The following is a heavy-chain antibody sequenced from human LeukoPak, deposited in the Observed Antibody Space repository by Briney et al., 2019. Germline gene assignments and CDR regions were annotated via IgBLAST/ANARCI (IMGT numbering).Heavy chain of an antibody. CDR1: GGSISSGGYY. Sequence: SQTLSLTCTVSGGSISSGGYYWSWIRQHPGKGLEWIGSIYYSGSTYYNPSLKSRVTISVDTSKNQFSLKLSSVTAADTAVYYCARHHRSNYGDYVGLLNYFDYWGQGTLVTVSS. D-gene: IGHD4-17*01. J-gene: IGHJ4*02. CDR2: IYYSGST. CDR3: ARHHRSNYGDYVGLLNYFDY. V-gene: IGHV4-30-2*03.